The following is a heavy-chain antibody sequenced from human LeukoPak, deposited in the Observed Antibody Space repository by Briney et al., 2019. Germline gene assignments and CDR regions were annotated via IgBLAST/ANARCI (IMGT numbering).Heavy chain of an antibody. CDR3: AATSIRMVQRIIYYGKDV. CDR1: GFTNSNSS. D-gene: IGHD3-10*01. V-gene: IGHV1-58*01. CDR2: IVVGTGKT. J-gene: IGHJ6*02. Sequence: SVTVSCKASGFTNSNSSVQWVRQARGQRPEWIGWIVVGTGKTNYAQRLQERVTITRDMYTGTVDMELSSLRSEDTAVYYCAATSIRMVQRIIYYGKDVWGQGTTVTVSS.